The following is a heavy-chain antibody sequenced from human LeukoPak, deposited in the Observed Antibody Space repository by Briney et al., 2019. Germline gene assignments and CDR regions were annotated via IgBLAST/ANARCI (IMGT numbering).Heavy chain of an antibody. D-gene: IGHD6-19*01. Sequence: GGSLRLSCAASGFIFSNAWMSWVRQTPGKGLEWVGRLKSKIDGGTIDYAAAVRGRFNISRDDSKNTLYLQVNSLETEDTGVYYSTTGGWYGGDFWGQGTLVTVSS. V-gene: IGHV3-15*01. CDR2: LKSKIDGGTI. J-gene: IGHJ4*02. CDR3: TTGGWYGGDF. CDR1: GFIFSNAW.